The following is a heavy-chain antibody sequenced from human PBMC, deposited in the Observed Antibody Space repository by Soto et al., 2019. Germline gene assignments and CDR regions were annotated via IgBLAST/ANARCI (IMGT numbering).Heavy chain of an antibody. D-gene: IGHD6-6*01. CDR2: IIPIFGSP. J-gene: IGHJ6*02. CDR3: ARYVAEINSSYRDLPEDYYSGMDV. CDR1: GGTFSTYA. Sequence: QAQLVQSGAEIKKPGSSVKISCEASGGTFSTYAFSWVRQAPGQGLEWMGGIIPIFGSPRYAQKFQGRVTITAEEFLSTAYMELSSLRSDHTAVYYCARYVAEINSSYRDLPEDYYSGMDVWGQGTKVTVSS. V-gene: IGHV1-69*01.